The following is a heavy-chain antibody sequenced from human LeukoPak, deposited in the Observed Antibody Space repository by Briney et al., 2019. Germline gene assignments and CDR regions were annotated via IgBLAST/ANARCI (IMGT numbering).Heavy chain of an antibody. CDR3: ARDMGGYDSSGYHLPNSDY. V-gene: IGHV3-7*01. CDR2: IKQDGSEK. D-gene: IGHD3-22*01. CDR1: GFTFSSYW. J-gene: IGHJ4*02. Sequence: GGSLRLSCAASGFTFSSYWMSWVRQAPGKGLEWVANIKQDGSEKYYVDSVKGRFTISRDNAKNSLYLQMNSLRAEDTAVYYCARDMGGYDSSGYHLPNSDYWGQGTLVTVSS.